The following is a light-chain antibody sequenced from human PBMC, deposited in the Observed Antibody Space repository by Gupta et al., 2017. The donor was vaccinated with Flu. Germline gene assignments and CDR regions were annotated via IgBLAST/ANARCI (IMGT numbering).Light chain of an antibody. CDR2: DFD. Sequence: SSSNIGSHSVNWYQQLPGTAPRLIIYDFDQRPSGVPGRFSGSRSGTSASLAISGPQSEDEADYYCVAWDDIVNGGVFGGGTKLTVL. J-gene: IGLJ3*02. V-gene: IGLV1-44*01. CDR3: VAWDDIVNGGV. CDR1: SSNIGSHS.